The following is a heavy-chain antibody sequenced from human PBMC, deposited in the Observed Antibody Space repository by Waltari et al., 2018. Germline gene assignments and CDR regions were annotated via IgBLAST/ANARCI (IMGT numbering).Heavy chain of an antibody. Sequence: QVQMVQSGPEVKKPGASVKVSCKYSGYTFSNYGISWVRLAPGQGLEWMGWIRRYNGNKMDAPTVHGRVTVTTDTSTGTTYMELRSLRSDDTAVYYCARTYYYDSRDFDHWGQGTLVTVSS. CDR3: ARTYYYDSRDFDH. CDR1: GYTFSNYG. V-gene: IGHV1-18*04. CDR2: IRRYNGNK. D-gene: IGHD3-22*01. J-gene: IGHJ4*02.